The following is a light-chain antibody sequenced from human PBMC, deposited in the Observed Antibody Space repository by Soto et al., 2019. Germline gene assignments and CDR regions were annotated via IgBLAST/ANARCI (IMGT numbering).Light chain of an antibody. V-gene: IGLV2-14*03. J-gene: IGLJ3*02. CDR1: SSDVGGYKF. CDR3: NSYTSSSTWV. Sequence: QSALTQPASVSGSPGQSITISCTGTSSDVGGYKFVSWYQHHPGKAPKLMIYDVTNRPSGVSNRFSGSKSGNTASLTVSGLQAEDEAYYYCNSYTSSSTWVFGGGTKVTVL. CDR2: DVT.